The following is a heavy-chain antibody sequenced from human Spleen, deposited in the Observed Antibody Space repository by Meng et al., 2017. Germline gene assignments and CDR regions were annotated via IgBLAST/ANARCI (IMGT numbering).Heavy chain of an antibody. CDR2: IYWDDEK. D-gene: IGHD3-3*01. J-gene: IGHJ4*02. CDR3: VHGTYYDFWSGYLAFDY. V-gene: IGHV2-5*02. CDR1: GFSLSSSGVG. Sequence: SGPTLVKPTQTLTLTCTFSGFSLSSSGVGVGWIRQPPGKALEWLALIYWDDEKRYSPSLKSRLTITKDTPKNQVVLTLTDMDPVDTATYHCVHGTYYDFWSGYLAFDYWGQGTLVTVSS.